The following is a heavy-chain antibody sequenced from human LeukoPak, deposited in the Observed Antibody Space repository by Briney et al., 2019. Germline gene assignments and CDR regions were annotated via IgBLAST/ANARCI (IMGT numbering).Heavy chain of an antibody. CDR2: ISSSSSYI. V-gene: IGHV3-21*04. CDR1: GFTFSTYN. Sequence: GGSLRLSCAASGFTFSTYNVNWVRQAPGKGLEWVSSISSSSSYIYYADSVKGRYTISRDNSKNTLYLQMNSLRAEDTAVYYCVRESPVAAVGRSWFDPWGQGTLVTVSS. CDR3: VRESPVAAVGRSWFDP. D-gene: IGHD6-13*01. J-gene: IGHJ5*02.